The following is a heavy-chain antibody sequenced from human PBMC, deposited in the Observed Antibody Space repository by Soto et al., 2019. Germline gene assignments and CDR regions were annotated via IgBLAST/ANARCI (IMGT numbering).Heavy chain of an antibody. CDR1: GFTFLSFT. Sequence: PGGSLRLSCASSGFTFLSFTMNWVRQAPGKGLEWVSTISSNSAYIYYTDALRGRFTISRDNAKNSLHLQMNNLRAEDTAVYYCTRDASRDSSARGWFDPWGPGTLVTVSS. V-gene: IGHV3-21*01. CDR2: ISSNSAYI. CDR3: TRDASRDSSARGWFDP. D-gene: IGHD6-13*01. J-gene: IGHJ5*02.